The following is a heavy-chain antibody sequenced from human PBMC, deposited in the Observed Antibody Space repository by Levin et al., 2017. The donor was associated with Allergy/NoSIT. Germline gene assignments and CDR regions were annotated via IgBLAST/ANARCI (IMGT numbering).Heavy chain of an antibody. Sequence: SGGSLRLSCAASGFTVSDYYMGWEKQVTEKGLEWVSYLSSSSGTYTNYVDSVKGRFTISRDNAKNSLYLQMNTLRADDTAVYFCARARGSYAFDYWGQGTLVTVSS. V-gene: IGHV3-11*05. CDR2: LSSSSGTYT. CDR3: ARARGSYAFDY. CDR1: GFTVSDYY. D-gene: IGHD1-26*01. J-gene: IGHJ4*02.